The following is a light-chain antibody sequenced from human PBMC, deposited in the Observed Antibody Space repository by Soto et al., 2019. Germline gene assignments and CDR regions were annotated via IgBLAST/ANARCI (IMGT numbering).Light chain of an antibody. Sequence: ELEMTQSPATLSVSPGARATLSCRARQRISSNLAWYQQKPGQAPSLLIYGASTRATGIPARFSGSGSGTEFTLTISRLEPEDFAVDDCQQYGSSPTFGQGTRLEIK. CDR1: QRISSN. V-gene: IGKV3-15*01. CDR2: GAS. J-gene: IGKJ5*01. CDR3: QQYGSSPT.